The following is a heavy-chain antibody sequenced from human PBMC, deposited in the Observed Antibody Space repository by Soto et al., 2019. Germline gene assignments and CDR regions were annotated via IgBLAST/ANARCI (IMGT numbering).Heavy chain of an antibody. D-gene: IGHD2-21*01. J-gene: IGHJ4*02. CDR2: IRSGSDKT. Sequence: EVQLLESGGGLVEPGGSLRLSCAASGFTFSNYAMTWVRQAQGKGLEWVSAIRSGSDKTYYADSVKGRFTISRDDSKNTLYLQMNSLRAEDTAVYYCARDTGWLSRDWGQGTLVTVSS. V-gene: IGHV3-23*01. CDR1: GFTFSNYA. CDR3: ARDTGWLSRD.